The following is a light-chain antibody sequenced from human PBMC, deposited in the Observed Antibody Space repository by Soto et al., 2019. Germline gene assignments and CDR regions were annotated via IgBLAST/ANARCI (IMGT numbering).Light chain of an antibody. CDR2: KNN. J-gene: IGLJ3*02. CDR1: SSNIGGNY. CDR3: AVWDVSLSGVV. Sequence: QSVVTQPPSASGTPGQRVTISCSGSSSNIGGNYVYWYQHLPGTAPKVLIYKNNHRPSGVPDRFSGSKSDTSASLAISGLRSEDEAHYYCAVWDVSLSGVVFGGGTKLTVL. V-gene: IGLV1-47*01.